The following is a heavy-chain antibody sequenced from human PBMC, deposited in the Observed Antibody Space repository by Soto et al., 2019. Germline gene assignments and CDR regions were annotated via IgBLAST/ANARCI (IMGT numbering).Heavy chain of an antibody. CDR1: GFTFSSYS. Sequence: GGSLRLSCAASGFTFSSYSMNWVRQAPGKGLEWVSSISSSSSNIYYADSVKGRFTISRDNAKNSLYLQMNSLRAEDTAVYYCARDQSTTVTTEDAFDIWGQGTMVTVSS. J-gene: IGHJ3*02. CDR2: ISSSSSNI. CDR3: ARDQSTTVTTEDAFDI. D-gene: IGHD4-4*01. V-gene: IGHV3-21*01.